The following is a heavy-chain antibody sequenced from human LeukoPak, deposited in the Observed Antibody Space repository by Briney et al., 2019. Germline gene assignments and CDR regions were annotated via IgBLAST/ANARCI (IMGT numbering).Heavy chain of an antibody. D-gene: IGHD1-26*01. J-gene: IGHJ4*02. V-gene: IGHV3-48*04. Sequence: GGSLRLSCVASGFTFTSYTMNWVRQAPGKGLEWVSYISSSGSAKYYADSVKGRFTISRDNAKNSLSLQMNSLRAEDTAVYYCARLRGSYMDSWGQGTLVTVSS. CDR2: ISSSGSAK. CDR3: ARLRGSYMDS. CDR1: GFTFTSYT.